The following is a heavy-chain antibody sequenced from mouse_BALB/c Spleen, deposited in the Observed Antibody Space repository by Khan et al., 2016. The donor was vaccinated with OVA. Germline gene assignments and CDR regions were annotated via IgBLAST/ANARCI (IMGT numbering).Heavy chain of an antibody. D-gene: IGHD4-1*01. V-gene: IGHV3-2*02. Sequence: QLEESGPGLVKPSQSLSLTCTVAGYSITSDYAWNWIRQFPGNKLEWMGYISYSGSTGYNPSLKRRISITRDTSKNQFFLQLNSVTTEDTATYYCASELGRYYAMDYWGQGTSVTVSS. CDR1: GYSITSDYA. CDR3: ASELGRYYAMDY. J-gene: IGHJ4*01. CDR2: ISYSGST.